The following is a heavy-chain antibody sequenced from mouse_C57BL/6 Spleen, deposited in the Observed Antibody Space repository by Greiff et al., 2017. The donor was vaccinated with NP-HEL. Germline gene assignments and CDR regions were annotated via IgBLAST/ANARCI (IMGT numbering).Heavy chain of an antibody. D-gene: IGHD2-4*01. V-gene: IGHV5-12*01. CDR2: ISNGGGST. J-gene: IGHJ3*01. CDR1: GFTFSDYY. Sequence: EVQVVESGGGLVQPGGSLKLSCAASGFTFSDYYMYWVRQTPEKRLEWVAYISNGGGSTYYLDTVKGRFTISRDNAKNTLYLQMSRLKSEDTAMYYCARQEDDYDEDCFAYWGQGTLVTVSA. CDR3: ARQEDDYDEDCFAY.